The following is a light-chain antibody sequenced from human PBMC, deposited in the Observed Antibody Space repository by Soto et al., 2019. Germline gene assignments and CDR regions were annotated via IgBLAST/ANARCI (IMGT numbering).Light chain of an antibody. CDR2: GAS. CDR3: QQRSNWPKLT. Sequence: EIVLTQSPGTLSLSPGERATLSCRASQSVSSSYLGWYQQKPGQAPRLLIYGASSRATGIPDRFSGSESGTDFTLTISRLEPEDFAVYYCQQRSNWPKLTFGGGTKVDIK. V-gene: IGKV3D-20*02. J-gene: IGKJ4*01. CDR1: QSVSSSY.